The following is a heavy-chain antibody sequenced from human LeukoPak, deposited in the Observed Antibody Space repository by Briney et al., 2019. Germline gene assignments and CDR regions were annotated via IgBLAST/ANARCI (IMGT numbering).Heavy chain of an antibody. CDR1: GGSFSGYY. Sequence: SETLSLTCAVYGGSFSGYYWSWIRQPPGKGLEWIGEINHSGSTNYNPSLKSRVTISVDTSKNQFSLKLSSVTAADTAAYYCARGIAAAGMDYWGQGTLVTVSS. D-gene: IGHD6-13*01. V-gene: IGHV4-34*01. CDR2: INHSGST. CDR3: ARGIAAAGMDY. J-gene: IGHJ4*02.